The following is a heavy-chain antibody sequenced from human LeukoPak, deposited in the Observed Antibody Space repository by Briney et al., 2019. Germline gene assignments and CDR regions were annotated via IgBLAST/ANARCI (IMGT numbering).Heavy chain of an antibody. D-gene: IGHD6-13*01. J-gene: IGHJ4*02. Sequence: PSQTLSLTCTVSGGSISSGSYYWSWIRQPAGKGLGWIGRVYTSGSTNYNPSLKSRVTISVDTSKNQFSLKLSSVTAADTAVYYCARDSRGIAAAGGWGQGTLVTVSS. CDR2: VYTSGST. CDR3: ARDSRGIAAAGG. CDR1: GGSISSGSYY. V-gene: IGHV4-61*02.